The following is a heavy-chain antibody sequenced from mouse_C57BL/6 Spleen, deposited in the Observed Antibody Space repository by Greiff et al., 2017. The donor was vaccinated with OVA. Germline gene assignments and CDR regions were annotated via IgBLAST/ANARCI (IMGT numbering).Heavy chain of an antibody. Sequence: QVQLQQSGAELARPGASVKISCKASGYSFTSYYIHWVKQRPGQGLEWIGWIYPGSGNTKYNEKFKGKATLTADTSSSTAYMQLSSLTSEDSAVYYCARDDYYSNYLAYWGQGTLVTVSA. CDR1: GYSFTSYY. CDR2: IYPGSGNT. J-gene: IGHJ3*01. V-gene: IGHV1-66*01. CDR3: ARDDYYSNYLAY. D-gene: IGHD2-5*01.